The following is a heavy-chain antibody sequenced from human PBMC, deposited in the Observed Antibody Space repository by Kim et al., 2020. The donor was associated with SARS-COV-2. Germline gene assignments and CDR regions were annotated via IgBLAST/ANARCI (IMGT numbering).Heavy chain of an antibody. CDR3: ARAPGPRNPFDI. Sequence: SYEQKFQGRVTMTRDTSTSTVYMELSSLRSEDTAVYYCARAPGPRNPFDIWGQGTMVTVSS. D-gene: IGHD7-27*01. V-gene: IGHV1-46*01. J-gene: IGHJ3*02.